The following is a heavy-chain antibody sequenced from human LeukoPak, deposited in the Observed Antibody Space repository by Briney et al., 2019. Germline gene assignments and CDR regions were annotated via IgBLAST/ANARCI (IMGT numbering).Heavy chain of an antibody. CDR3: VKEGRYCSSSSCYDH. V-gene: IGHV3-23*01. D-gene: IGHD2-2*01. CDR1: GFTFSNYA. Sequence: GGSLRLSCAASGFTFSNYAMSWVRQAPGKGLEWVSVISGSGGNTYYADSVKGRFTISRDNSKSTLYLQMNSLRAEDTAVYYCVKEGRYCSSSSCYDHWGQGTRVTVSS. CDR2: ISGSGGNT. J-gene: IGHJ5*02.